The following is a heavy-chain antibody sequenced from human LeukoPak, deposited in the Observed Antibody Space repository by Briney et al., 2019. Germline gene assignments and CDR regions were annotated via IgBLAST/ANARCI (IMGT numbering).Heavy chain of an antibody. D-gene: IGHD5-18*01. J-gene: IGHJ4*02. Sequence: SETLSLTCTVSGSSISSDYWSWIRQPPGKGLEWTGYIYYSGSTKYNPSLKSRVTISEDTSKDKFSLYLSFVTVADAAVDYCARDTREDTAMAYFDYWGQGTLVTVSS. CDR1: GSSISSDY. CDR2: IYYSGST. V-gene: IGHV4-59*01. CDR3: ARDTREDTAMAYFDY.